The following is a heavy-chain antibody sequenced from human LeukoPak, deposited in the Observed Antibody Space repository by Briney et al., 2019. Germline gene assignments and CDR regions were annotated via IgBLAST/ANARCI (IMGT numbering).Heavy chain of an antibody. D-gene: IGHD4-17*01. Sequence: GESLKISCECSGFNFPAYYIGWVRQMPGKGLELMGIIYPGDPDIRYSPSFKGQVTISVDKSISTAYLQWSSLKASDTAMYYCASGRLRRTRDAFDIWGQGTMVTVSS. CDR2: IYPGDPDI. CDR1: GFNFPAYY. V-gene: IGHV5-51*01. J-gene: IGHJ3*02. CDR3: ASGRLRRTRDAFDI.